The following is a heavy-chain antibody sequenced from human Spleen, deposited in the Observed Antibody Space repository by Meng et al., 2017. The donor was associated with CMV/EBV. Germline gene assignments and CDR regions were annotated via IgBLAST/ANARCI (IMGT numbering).Heavy chain of an antibody. CDR3: ATAYDFWNHFDY. Sequence: ETLSLTCAVYGASFNDYYWTWIRRPPGKGLEWIGEINHSGSTNYNPSLKSRVTISVDTSKNQFSLKLSSVTAADTAVYYCATAYDFWNHFDYWGQGTLVTVSS. J-gene: IGHJ4*02. D-gene: IGHD3-3*01. V-gene: IGHV4-34*01. CDR1: GASFNDYY. CDR2: INHSGST.